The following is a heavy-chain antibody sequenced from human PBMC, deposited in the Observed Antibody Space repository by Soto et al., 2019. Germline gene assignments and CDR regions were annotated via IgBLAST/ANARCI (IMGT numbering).Heavy chain of an antibody. D-gene: IGHD3-22*01. J-gene: IGHJ4*02. CDR3: ARDQLPTSYYYDGRGNYFRTFDY. CDR2: ISVYNGST. CDR1: GYAFTNYG. Sequence: ASVKVTCKASGYAFTNYGISWLRQAPGQGPEWMGWISVYNGSTDYAQKVRGRVTMTTDTSTNRAYMELRSLRSDDTAVYFCARDQLPTSYYYDGRGNYFRTFDYWGQ. V-gene: IGHV1-18*01.